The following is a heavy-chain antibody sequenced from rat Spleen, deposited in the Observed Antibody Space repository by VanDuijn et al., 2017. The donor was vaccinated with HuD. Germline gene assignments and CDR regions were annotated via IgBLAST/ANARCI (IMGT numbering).Heavy chain of an antibody. CDR3: ARATPEWNFDF. CDR1: GFTFNNYY. CDR2: ISSSATRT. J-gene: IGHJ1*01. V-gene: IGHV5-7*01. Sequence: EVQLVESDGGLVQPGRSLKLSCAASGFTFNNYYMAWVRQAPEKGLEWVAIISSSATRTYYPDSVKGRFTISRDNTESTLSLQMNSLKSEDTATYYCARATPEWNFDFWGPGTMVTVSS.